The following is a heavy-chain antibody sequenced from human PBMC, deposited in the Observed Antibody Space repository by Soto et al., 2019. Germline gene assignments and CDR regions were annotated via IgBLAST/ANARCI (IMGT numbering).Heavy chain of an antibody. J-gene: IGHJ6*02. CDR2: IGTRSDI. V-gene: IGHV3-21*01. CDR1: GFTFSSYS. Sequence: GGSLRLSCAASGFTFSSYSMHWVRQAPGKGLEWVLSIGTRSDIYYADSVKGRFTISRDNAKNSLSLQMNSMTAEDTAVYYCAREETAWPLAYGLDVWGQGTTVTVSS. D-gene: IGHD2-21*02. CDR3: AREETAWPLAYGLDV.